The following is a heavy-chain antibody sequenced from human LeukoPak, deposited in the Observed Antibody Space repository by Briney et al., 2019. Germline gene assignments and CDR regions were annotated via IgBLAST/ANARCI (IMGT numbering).Heavy chain of an antibody. CDR3: AKVANSESPG. V-gene: IGHV3-23*01. D-gene: IGHD1-26*01. J-gene: IGHJ1*01. CDR2: ISGGGDIT. CDR1: GFAFSSYA. Sequence: GGSLRLSCAASGFAFSSYAMTWVRQAPGKGVEWVSSISGGGDITYYADSVKGRFTISRDNSKNTLYMQMNSLRGEDTAVYYCAKVANSESPGWGQGTPVTVSS.